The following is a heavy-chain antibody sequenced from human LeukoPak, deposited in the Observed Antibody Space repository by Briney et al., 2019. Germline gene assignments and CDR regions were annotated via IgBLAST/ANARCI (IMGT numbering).Heavy chain of an antibody. CDR3: ARGLRYSSSSGEVFVY. V-gene: IGHV1-8*01. J-gene: IGHJ4*02. Sequence: ASVKVSCKASGYTFTSYDINWVRQATGQGLEWMGWMNPNSGNTGYAQKFQGRVTITRNTSISTAYMELSSLRSEDTAVYYCARGLRYSSSSGEVFVYWGQGTLVTVSS. D-gene: IGHD6-6*01. CDR1: GYTFTSYD. CDR2: MNPNSGNT.